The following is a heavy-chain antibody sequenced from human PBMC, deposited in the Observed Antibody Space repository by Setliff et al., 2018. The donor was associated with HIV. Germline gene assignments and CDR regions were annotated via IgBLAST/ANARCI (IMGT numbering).Heavy chain of an antibody. CDR1: EFTFSVYA. CDR3: ARELYREWDY. CDR2: ISGGGGTT. Sequence: LRLSCAASEFTFSVYAMSWVRQAPGKGLEWVSAISGGGGTTHYADSVKGRFTISRDNSKNTVYLQMNSLRVEDTAVYYCARELYREWDYWGQGTLVTVSS. J-gene: IGHJ4*02. D-gene: IGHD3-16*02. V-gene: IGHV3-23*01.